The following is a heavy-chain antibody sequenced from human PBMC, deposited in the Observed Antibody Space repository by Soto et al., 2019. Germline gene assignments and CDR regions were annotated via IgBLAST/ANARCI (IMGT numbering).Heavy chain of an antibody. J-gene: IGHJ3*02. V-gene: IGHV3-21*01. Sequence: GSLRLSCAASGFTFSSYSMNWVRQAPGKGLEWVSSISSSSSYIYYADSVKGRFTISRDNAKNSLYLQMNSLRAEDTAVYYCARVKGWFGELLYAFDIWGQGTMVTVSS. CDR1: GFTFSSYS. CDR2: ISSSSSYI. CDR3: ARVKGWFGELLYAFDI. D-gene: IGHD3-10*01.